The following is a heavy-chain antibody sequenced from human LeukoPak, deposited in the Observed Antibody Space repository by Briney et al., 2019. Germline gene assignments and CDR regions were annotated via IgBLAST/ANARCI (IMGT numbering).Heavy chain of an antibody. V-gene: IGHV3-30*18. CDR1: GFTLSNAW. J-gene: IGHJ4*02. D-gene: IGHD2-21*02. CDR3: AKSSCRGDCYSDY. CDR2: ISYDGSNK. Sequence: GGSLRLSCAASGFTLSNAWMSWVRQAPGKGLEWVATISYDGSNKYYADSVKGRFTISRDNSKNTLYLQMSSLRAEDTAVYYCAKSSCRGDCYSDYWGQGTLVTVSP.